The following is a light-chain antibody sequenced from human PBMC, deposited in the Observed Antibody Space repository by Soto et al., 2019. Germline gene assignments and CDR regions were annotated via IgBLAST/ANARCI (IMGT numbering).Light chain of an antibody. CDR1: STDVGRYNY. V-gene: IGLV2-14*01. Sequence: QSVLTQPASVSGSPGHSITISCTGTSTDVGRYNYVSWYQQHPGKAPKLMIYDVSNRPSGVSSRFSGSKSGITASLTISGLQAEDEADYYCSSYTSDSTYVFGTGTKATVL. J-gene: IGLJ1*01. CDR2: DVS. CDR3: SSYTSDSTYV.